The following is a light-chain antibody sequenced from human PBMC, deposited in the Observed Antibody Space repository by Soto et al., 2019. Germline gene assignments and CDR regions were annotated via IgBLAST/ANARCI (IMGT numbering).Light chain of an antibody. CDR1: SSNIGNNY. CDR2: DND. Sequence: QSVLTQPPSVSAAPGQKVTISCSGSSSNIGNNYVFWYQQLPGTATKLLSYDNDKRPSGIPDRFSGSKSGTSATLGITGLQTGEEADYYCATWDRSLSVGVFGGETKLTVL. CDR3: ATWDRSLSVGV. V-gene: IGLV1-51*01. J-gene: IGLJ2*01.